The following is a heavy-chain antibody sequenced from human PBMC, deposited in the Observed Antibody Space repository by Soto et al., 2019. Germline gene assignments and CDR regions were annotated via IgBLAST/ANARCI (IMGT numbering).Heavy chain of an antibody. CDR2: IWYDGSHK. D-gene: IGHD6-13*01. CDR3: AGPIAPVGKDQSYGAGSFDN. CDR1: GFTFSHYA. Sequence: QVQLVESGGGVVQPGRSLRLSCAASGFTFSHYAMHWVRQAPGKGLEWVGVIWYDGSHKYYADSMKGRFTISRDNSKNTLYLQMNSLRAEDTAVYYCAGPIAPVGKDQSYGAGSFDNWGQGTLVTVSS. V-gene: IGHV3-33*01. J-gene: IGHJ4*02.